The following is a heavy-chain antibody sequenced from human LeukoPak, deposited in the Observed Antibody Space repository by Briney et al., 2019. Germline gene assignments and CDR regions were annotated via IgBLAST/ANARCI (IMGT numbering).Heavy chain of an antibody. D-gene: IGHD6-13*01. V-gene: IGHV3-21*01. J-gene: IGHJ6*02. Sequence: GGSLRLSCAASGFTFSSYSMNWVRQAPGKGLEWVSSISSSSSYIYYADSVKGRFTISRDNAKNSLYLQMNSLRAEDTAVYYCAREYSSSWDYGMDVWGQGTTVTVSS. CDR1: GFTFSSYS. CDR3: AREYSSSWDYGMDV. CDR2: ISSSSSYI.